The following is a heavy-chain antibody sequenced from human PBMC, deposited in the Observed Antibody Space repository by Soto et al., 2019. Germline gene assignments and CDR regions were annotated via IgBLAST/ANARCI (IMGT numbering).Heavy chain of an antibody. Sequence: QVHLVQSGAEVKKPGASVTVSCKASDYTFTNYYVHWVRQAPGQGLEWMAIINPNDGGTSFAQKFQGRVTMTRDTSTSTVYMTLSSLRSDDTAVYYCARETRNDAFDLWGQGTMVTVSS. CDR3: ARETRNDAFDL. V-gene: IGHV1-46*03. CDR2: INPNDGGT. CDR1: DYTFTNYY. J-gene: IGHJ3*01.